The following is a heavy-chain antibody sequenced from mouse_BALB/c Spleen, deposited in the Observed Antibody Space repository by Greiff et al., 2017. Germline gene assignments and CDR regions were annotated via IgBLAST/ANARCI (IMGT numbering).Heavy chain of an antibody. CDR2: ISSGGGNT. CDR3: ARYYFYFDY. J-gene: IGHJ2*01. V-gene: IGHV5-9*03. CDR1: GFTFSSYT. D-gene: IGHD1-1*01. Sequence: EVKLVESGGGLVKPGGSLKLSCAASGFTFSSYTMSWVRQTPEKRLEWVATISSGGGNTYYPDSVKGRFTISRDNAKNNLYLQMSSLRSEDTALYYCARYYFYFDYWGQGTTLTVSS.